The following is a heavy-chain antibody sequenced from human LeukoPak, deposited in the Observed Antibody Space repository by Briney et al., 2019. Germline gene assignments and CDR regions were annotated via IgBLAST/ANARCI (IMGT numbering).Heavy chain of an antibody. J-gene: IGHJ3*02. CDR1: GFTFDDYA. CDR3: ARVGDFSVAAFDI. CDR2: ISWNSGSI. Sequence: SLRLSCAASGFTFDDYAMHWVRQAPGKGLEWDSGISWNSGSIGYADSVKGRFTISRDTSKNTLYLQMGSLRAEDMAVYYCARVGDFSVAAFDIWGQGTMVTVSS. V-gene: IGHV3-9*03. D-gene: IGHD3-16*01.